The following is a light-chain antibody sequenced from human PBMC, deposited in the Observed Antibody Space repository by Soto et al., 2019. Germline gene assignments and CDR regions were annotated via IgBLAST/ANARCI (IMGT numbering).Light chain of an antibody. V-gene: IGKV1-5*01. J-gene: IGKJ2*01. CDR1: QSISSG. CDR2: DAS. CDR3: QQYNSYSS. Sequence: DLQMTQSPSSLSASVGDRVTITCRASQSISSGLAWFQQKPGKAPKLLIFDASTLESGVPSRFSGSGSGTEFTLTISSLQPDDFATYYCQQYNSYSSFGQGTKLEIK.